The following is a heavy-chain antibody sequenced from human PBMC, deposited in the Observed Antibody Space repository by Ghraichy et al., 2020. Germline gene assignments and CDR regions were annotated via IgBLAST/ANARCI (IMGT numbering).Heavy chain of an antibody. Sequence: GGSLRLSCVASGFRFSSYEMNWVRQAPGKGLEWLAYISNSGNTIHYADSVKGRFTISRDNAKNSLYLQMNSLRAGDTAVYFCALLAAAGTFYCLPHEYYEREDWGQGTTVAVAS. J-gene: IGHJ6*01. D-gene: IGHD6-13*01. CDR1: GFRFSSYE. CDR2: ISNSGNTI. CDR3: ALLAAAGTFYCLPHEYYERED. V-gene: IGHV3-48*03.